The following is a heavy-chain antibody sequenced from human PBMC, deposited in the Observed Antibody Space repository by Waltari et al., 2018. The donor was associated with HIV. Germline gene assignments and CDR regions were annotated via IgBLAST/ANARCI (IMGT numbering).Heavy chain of an antibody. CDR1: GFTFSSYW. J-gene: IGHJ4*02. D-gene: IGHD3-10*01. CDR3: ARGGFYGSGSKVN. CDR2: RKQSGSGK. Sequence: EVQLVESGGGLVQPGGSLRLSCAASGFTFSSYWMSWVRQAPGKGVEWVAKRKQSGSGKYYVDSVNGRFTIYRDNAENSLYLQMNSLRAEDTAVYYCARGGFYGSGSKVNWGQGTLVTVSS. V-gene: IGHV3-7*04.